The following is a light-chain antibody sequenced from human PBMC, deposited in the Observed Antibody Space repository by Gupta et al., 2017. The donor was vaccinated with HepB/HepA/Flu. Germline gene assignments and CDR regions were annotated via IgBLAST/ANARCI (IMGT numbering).Light chain of an antibody. CDR3: MQALQTPLT. V-gene: IGKV2-28*01. J-gene: IGKJ4*01. Sequence: DIVMTQSPLSLPVTPGEPASISCRSSQSLLQSNGYNYLHWYLQKPGQSPQLLIYMGSNRASGVPDRFSGRGSGTDFTLKISRVEAEDVGVYYCMQALQTPLTFGGGTKVEIK. CDR2: MGS. CDR1: QSLLQSNGYNY.